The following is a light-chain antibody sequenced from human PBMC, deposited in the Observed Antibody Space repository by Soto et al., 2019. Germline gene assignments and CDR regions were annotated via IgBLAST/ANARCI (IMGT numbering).Light chain of an antibody. V-gene: IGLV1-47*02. CDR3: AAWDDSLSGGDVV. CDR1: SSNIGSNY. J-gene: IGLJ2*01. CDR2: SNN. Sequence: QAVVTQPPSASGTPGQRVTISCSGSSSNIGSNYVYWYQQLPGTAPKLLIYSNNQRPSGVPDRFSGSKSGTSASLAISGLRSEDEADYYCAAWDDSLSGGDVVFGGGTKLTVL.